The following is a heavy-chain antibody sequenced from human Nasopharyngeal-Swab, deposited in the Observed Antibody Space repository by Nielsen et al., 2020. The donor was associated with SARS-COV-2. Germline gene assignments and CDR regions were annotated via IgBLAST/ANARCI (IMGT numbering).Heavy chain of an antibody. Sequence: SETLSLTCTVSGGSISSSSYYWGWIRQPPGKGLKWIGSIYYSGSTYYNPSLKSRVTISVDTSKNQFSLKLSSVTAADTAVYYCARHPGYCSSTSCPQPDWFDPLGQGTLVTVSS. D-gene: IGHD2-2*01. CDR2: IYYSGST. V-gene: IGHV4-39*01. CDR3: ARHPGYCSSTSCPQPDWFDP. CDR1: GGSISSSSYY. J-gene: IGHJ5*02.